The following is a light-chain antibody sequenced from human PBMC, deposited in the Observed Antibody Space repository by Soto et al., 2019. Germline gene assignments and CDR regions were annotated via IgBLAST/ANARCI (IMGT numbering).Light chain of an antibody. CDR1: SSDVGGYKY. CDR2: GVS. J-gene: IGLJ2*01. V-gene: IGLV2-11*01. Sequence: QSALTQPRSVSGSPGQSVTISCTGTSSDVGGYKYVSWYQQKPGKAPKLIIYGVSRWPSGVPNRFSGSKSGNRASLTISGLQAEDEADYYCSSYASSSTLFGGGTKLTVL. CDR3: SSYASSSTL.